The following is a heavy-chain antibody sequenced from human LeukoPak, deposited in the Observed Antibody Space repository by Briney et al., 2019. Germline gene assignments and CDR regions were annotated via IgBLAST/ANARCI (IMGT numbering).Heavy chain of an antibody. CDR3: AKDLSPVVRASPMGY. V-gene: IGHV3-30*18. CDR1: GFTFTTYG. J-gene: IGHJ4*02. Sequence: GGSLRLSCAASGFTFTTYGMHWVRQSPGKGLEWVALITYDGYYKYYSDSVKGRFSISSDTSKNTLYLQMNSLRAEDTAVYYCAKDLSPVVRASPMGYWGQGTLVTVSS. CDR2: ITYDGYYK. D-gene: IGHD3-10*01.